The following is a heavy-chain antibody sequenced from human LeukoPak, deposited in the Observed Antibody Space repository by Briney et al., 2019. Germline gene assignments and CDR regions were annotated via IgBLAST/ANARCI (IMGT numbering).Heavy chain of an antibody. CDR3: ARTALALCDY. V-gene: IGHV4-4*07. D-gene: IGHD5-18*01. Sequence: SETLSLTCTVSGVSVSSYYWSWIRQPAGKGLEWIGHIYTSGSTNYNPSLKSRVTMSVDTSKNQFSLKLTSVTAADTAVYYCARTALALCDYWGQGTLVTVSS. CDR2: IYTSGST. CDR1: GVSVSSYY. J-gene: IGHJ4*02.